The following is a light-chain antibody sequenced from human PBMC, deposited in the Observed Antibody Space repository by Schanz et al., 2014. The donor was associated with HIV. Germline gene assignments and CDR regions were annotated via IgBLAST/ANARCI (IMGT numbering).Light chain of an antibody. CDR1: SSDVGGYNY. V-gene: IGLV2-14*01. CDR2: DVS. J-gene: IGLJ2*01. Sequence: SALTQPASVSGSPGQSITISCTGTSSDVGGYNYLSWYQQHPGKAPKLMIYDVSNRPSGISNRFSGSKSGNTASLTISGLQAEDEADYYCSSHAGRNSFVVFGGGTKVTVL. CDR3: SSHAGRNSFVV.